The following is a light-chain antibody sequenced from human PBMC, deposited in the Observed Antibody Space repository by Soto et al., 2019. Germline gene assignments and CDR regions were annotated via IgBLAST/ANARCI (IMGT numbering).Light chain of an antibody. CDR3: QQYGSSPPYT. V-gene: IGKV3-20*01. Sequence: EIVLTQSPGTLSLSPGERATLSCRASHSVRSSYLAWYQQKPGQAPRLLIYGASSKATGIPDRFSGSGSGTDFTLTISRLEPKDFAVYYCQQYGSSPPYTFGQGTQLEIK. J-gene: IGKJ2*01. CDR1: HSVRSSY. CDR2: GAS.